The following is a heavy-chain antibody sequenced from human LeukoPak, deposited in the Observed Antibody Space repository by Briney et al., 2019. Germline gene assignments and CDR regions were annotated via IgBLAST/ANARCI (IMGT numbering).Heavy chain of an antibody. J-gene: IGHJ4*02. D-gene: IGHD5-12*01. V-gene: IGHV3-23*01. CDR3: AKDGAWLRFDD. CDR1: GFTFSSYG. CDR2: ISGSGGST. Sequence: GGTLRLSCAASGFTFSSYGMSWVRQAPGKGLEWVSAISGSGGSTYYADSVKGRFTISRDNSKNTLYLQMNSLRAEDTAVYYCAKDGAWLRFDDWGQGILVTVSS.